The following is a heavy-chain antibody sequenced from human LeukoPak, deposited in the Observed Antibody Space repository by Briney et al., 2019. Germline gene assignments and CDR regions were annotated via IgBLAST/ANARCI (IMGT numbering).Heavy chain of an antibody. V-gene: IGHV4-34*01. J-gene: IGHJ5*02. CDR3: ARGRTVVVVPAAIRFWFDP. CDR2: INHSGST. Sequence: SETLSLTCAVYGGSFSGYYWSWIRQPPGKGLEWIGEINHSGSTNYNPSLKSRVTISVDTSKNQFSLKLSSVTAADTAAYYCARGRTVVVVPAAIRFWFDPWGQGTLVTVSS. CDR1: GGSFSGYY. D-gene: IGHD2-2*02.